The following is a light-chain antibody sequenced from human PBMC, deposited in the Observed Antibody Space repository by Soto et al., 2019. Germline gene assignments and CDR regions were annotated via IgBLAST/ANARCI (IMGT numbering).Light chain of an antibody. J-gene: IGKJ2*01. Sequence: EIVLTQSPGTLSLSPGERATLSCRASQSVGSNLAWYQQTPGQAPRLLIYDASSRAAGIPARFSGSGSATEFTLTISSLQSEDFAFYYCQQYSDWPLYTFGQGTKVDIK. CDR2: DAS. V-gene: IGKV3-15*01. CDR1: QSVGSN. CDR3: QQYSDWPLYT.